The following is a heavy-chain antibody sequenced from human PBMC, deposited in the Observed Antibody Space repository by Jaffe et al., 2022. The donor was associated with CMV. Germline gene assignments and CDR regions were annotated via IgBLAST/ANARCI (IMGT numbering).Heavy chain of an antibody. D-gene: IGHD3-22*01. CDR3: ARDPVGRGYYYDSSGSDDY. CDR1: GFTFSSYE. V-gene: IGHV3-48*03. Sequence: EVQLVESGGGLVQPGGSLRLSCAASGFTFSSYEMNWVRQAPGKGLEWVSYISSSGSTIYYADSVKGRFTISRDNAKNSLYLQMNSLRAEDTAVYYCARDPVGRGYYYDSSGSDDYWGQGTLVTVSS. J-gene: IGHJ4*02. CDR2: ISSSGSTI.